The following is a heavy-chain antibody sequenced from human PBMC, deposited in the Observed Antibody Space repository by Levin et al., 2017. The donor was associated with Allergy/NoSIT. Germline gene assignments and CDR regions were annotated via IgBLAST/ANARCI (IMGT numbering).Heavy chain of an antibody. CDR3: ANRFAAAGL. CDR2: ISGSGGST. V-gene: IGHV3-23*01. Sequence: GESLKISCAASGFTFSSYAMSWVRQAPGKGLEWVSAISGSGGSTYYADSVKGRFTISRDNSKNTLYLQMNSLRAEDTAVYYCANRFAAAGLWGQGTLVTVSS. CDR1: GFTFSSYA. D-gene: IGHD6-13*01. J-gene: IGHJ4*02.